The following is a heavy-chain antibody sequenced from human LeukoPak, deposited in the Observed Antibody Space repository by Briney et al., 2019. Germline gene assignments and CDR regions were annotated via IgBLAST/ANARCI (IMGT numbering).Heavy chain of an antibody. J-gene: IGHJ4*02. CDR3: ARGKRRFDY. Sequence: GGSLRLSCAASGFNFSDYYMSWIRQAPGRGLEWVSYISSSGFSTYYAGSVKGRFTISRDNARNSLYLQMNSLAPEDTALYYCARGKRRFDYWGQGTLVSVSS. CDR2: ISSSGFST. CDR1: GFNFSDYY. V-gene: IGHV3-11*01.